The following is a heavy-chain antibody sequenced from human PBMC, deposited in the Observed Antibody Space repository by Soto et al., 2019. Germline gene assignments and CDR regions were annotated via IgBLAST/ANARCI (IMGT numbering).Heavy chain of an antibody. CDR2: INHSGST. Sequence: PSETLSLTCAVYGGSFSGYYWSWIRQPPGKGLEWIGEINHSGSTNYNPSLKSRVTISVDTSKNQFSLKLSSVTAADTAVYYCARGAIFGVVIGYYYYGMDVWGQGTTVTVSS. CDR1: GGSFSGYY. J-gene: IGHJ6*02. CDR3: ARGAIFGVVIGYYYYGMDV. D-gene: IGHD3-3*01. V-gene: IGHV4-34*01.